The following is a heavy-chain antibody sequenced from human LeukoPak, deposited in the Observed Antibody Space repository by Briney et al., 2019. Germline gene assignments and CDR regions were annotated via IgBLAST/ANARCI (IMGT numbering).Heavy chain of an antibody. Sequence: SETLSLTCAVSGGSISSGDYYWSWIRQPPGKGLEWIGYIYYSGSTYYNPSLKSRVTISVDTSKNQFSLKLSSVTAADTAVYYCARDQKGTGHFDYWGQGTLVTVSS. D-gene: IGHD3-10*01. CDR3: ARDQKGTGHFDY. CDR2: IYYSGST. V-gene: IGHV4-30-4*01. J-gene: IGHJ4*02. CDR1: GGSISSGDYY.